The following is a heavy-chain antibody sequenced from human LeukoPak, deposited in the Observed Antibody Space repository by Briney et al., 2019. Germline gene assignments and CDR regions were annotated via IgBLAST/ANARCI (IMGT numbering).Heavy chain of an antibody. Sequence: GGSLRLSCAASGFRVSGYDLNWIRQAPGKGLEWIAYISSSSNIHYADSVRGRFTISRDNANNSLYLQLSSLRVEDTAVYYCAREYYGVIFSHYLDVWGKGTTVTVSS. CDR3: AREYYGVIFSHYLDV. J-gene: IGHJ6*04. V-gene: IGHV3-69-1*01. CDR2: ISSSSNI. D-gene: IGHD3-9*01. CDR1: GFRVSGYD.